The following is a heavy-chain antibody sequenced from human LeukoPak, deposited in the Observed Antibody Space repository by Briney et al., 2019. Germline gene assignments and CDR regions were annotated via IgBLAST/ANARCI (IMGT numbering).Heavy chain of an antibody. D-gene: IGHD3-3*02. Sequence: GGSLRLSCAVSGCAVSGDYMSWVRQAPGKGLDWVSIIHRDDRTYYADSAKGRFTISRDISKNTLYLQMNALRAEDTAVYYCATRIFWGQGTLVTVSS. CDR2: IHRDDRT. CDR1: GCAVSGDY. J-gene: IGHJ4*02. V-gene: IGHV3-53*01. CDR3: ATRIF.